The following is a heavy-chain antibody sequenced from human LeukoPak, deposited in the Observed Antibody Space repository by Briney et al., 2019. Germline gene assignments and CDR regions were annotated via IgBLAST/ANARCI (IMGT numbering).Heavy chain of an antibody. CDR2: INPSGGST. CDR3: ARGRDCSSTSCYLFDY. V-gene: IGHV1-46*01. D-gene: IGHD2-2*01. Sequence: ASVKVSCKASGYAFTSYYMHWVRQAPGQGLEWMGIINPSGGSTSYAQKFQGRVTMTRDTFTSTVYMELSSLRSEDTAVYYCARGRDCSSTSCYLFDYWGQGTLVTVSS. CDR1: GYAFTSYY. J-gene: IGHJ4*02.